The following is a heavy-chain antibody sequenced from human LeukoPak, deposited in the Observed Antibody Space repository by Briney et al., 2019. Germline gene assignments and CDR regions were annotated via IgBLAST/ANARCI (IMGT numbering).Heavy chain of an antibody. Sequence: SGTLSLTCAVSVGSINSGNWWSWVRQSPGKGLEWIGEIYHNGTPNYNPSLKSRVTISADTFKNHFSLKMTSVTAADTAVYYCATAPILRGEGGEHYKYGMDVWGQRTTVIVSS. D-gene: IGHD2-2*02. J-gene: IGHJ6*02. CDR2: IYHNGTP. V-gene: IGHV4-4*02. CDR3: ATAPILRGEGGEHYKYGMDV. CDR1: VGSINSGNW.